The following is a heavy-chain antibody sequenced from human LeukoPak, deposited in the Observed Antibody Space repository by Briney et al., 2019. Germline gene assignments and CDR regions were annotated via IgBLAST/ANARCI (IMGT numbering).Heavy chain of an antibody. D-gene: IGHD4-23*01. J-gene: IGHJ4*02. CDR2: IYSGGST. CDR3: ASASGGNSFFDY. CDR1: GLTVSSNY. V-gene: IGHV3-53*01. Sequence: VGSLRLSCVVSGLTVSSNYMSWVRQAPGKGLECVSVIYSGGSTYYADSVKGRFTISRDNSKNTLYLQMNSLRAEDTAVYYCASASGGNSFFDYWGQGTLVTVSS.